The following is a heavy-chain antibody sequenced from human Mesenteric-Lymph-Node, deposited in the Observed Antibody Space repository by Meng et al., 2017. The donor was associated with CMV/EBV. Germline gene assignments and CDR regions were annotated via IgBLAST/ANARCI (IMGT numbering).Heavy chain of an antibody. CDR3: ARDALYYDILTGYPDY. CDR1: GFTFSIYA. D-gene: IGHD3-9*01. J-gene: IGHJ4*02. CDR2: ISYDGSNK. V-gene: IGHV3-30-3*01. Sequence: SGFTFSIYAMRWVRQAPGKGLEWVAVISYDGSNKYYADSVKGRFTISRDNSKNTLYLQMNSLRAEDTAVYYCARDALYYDILTGYPDYWGQGTLVTVSS.